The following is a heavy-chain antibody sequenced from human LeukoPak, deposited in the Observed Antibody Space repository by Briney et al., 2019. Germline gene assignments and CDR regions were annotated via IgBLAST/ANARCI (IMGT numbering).Heavy chain of an antibody. CDR1: GGSFSGYY. Sequence: PSETLSLTCAVYGGSFSGYYWSWIRQPPGKGLEWIGEINHSGSTNYNPSLKSRVTISVDTSKNQFSLELSSVTAADTAVYYCARARRIAAAVPRPNWFDPWGQGTLVTVSS. CDR2: INHSGST. V-gene: IGHV4-34*01. J-gene: IGHJ5*02. D-gene: IGHD6-13*01. CDR3: ARARRIAAAVPRPNWFDP.